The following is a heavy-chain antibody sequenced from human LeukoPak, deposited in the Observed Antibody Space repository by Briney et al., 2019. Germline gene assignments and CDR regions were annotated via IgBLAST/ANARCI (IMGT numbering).Heavy chain of an antibody. Sequence: GESLRLSCAASGFTFSNYAMSWVRQTPRKGLDWVSVISSSGDTTHYADSVKDRFIISRDNSKNTLYLQMNSLRAEDTALYYCVKEAGTTLAGGFWGQGTMVSVSS. V-gene: IGHV3-23*01. J-gene: IGHJ3*01. D-gene: IGHD1-7*01. CDR3: VKEAGTTLAGGF. CDR1: GFTFSNYA. CDR2: ISSSGDTT.